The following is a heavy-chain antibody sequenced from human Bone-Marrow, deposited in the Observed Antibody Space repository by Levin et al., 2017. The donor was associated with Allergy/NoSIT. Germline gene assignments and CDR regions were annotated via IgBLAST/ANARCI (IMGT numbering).Heavy chain of an antibody. CDR2: ITSSGSFV. CDR3: ARVPRGGSIYFDY. D-gene: IGHD5-12*01. V-gene: IGHV3-11*01. J-gene: IGHJ4*02. Sequence: GGSLRLSCAASGFTFSDYYMTWIRQAPGKGLEYISYITSSGSFVSYADSVKGRFTISRDNARNSLYLQMNSLRAEDTAVYYCARVPRGGSIYFDYWGQGTLVTVSS. CDR1: GFTFSDYY.